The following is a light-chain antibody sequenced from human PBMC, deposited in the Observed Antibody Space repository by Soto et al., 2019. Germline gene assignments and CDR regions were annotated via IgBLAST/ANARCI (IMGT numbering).Light chain of an antibody. CDR2: DVT. CDR3: SSYAGSYTSV. Sequence: QSALTQPRSVSGSPGQSVTISCTGTSSDVGGYNYVSWYQHHPGKAPKLMIYDVTKRPSGVPDRFSASKSGNTASLTISGLQAEDVADYYCSSYAGSYTSVFGGGTKLTVL. CDR1: SSDVGGYNY. J-gene: IGLJ2*01. V-gene: IGLV2-11*01.